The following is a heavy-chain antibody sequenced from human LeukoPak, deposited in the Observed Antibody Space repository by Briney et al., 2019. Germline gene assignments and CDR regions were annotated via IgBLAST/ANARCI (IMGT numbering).Heavy chain of an antibody. V-gene: IGHV1-46*01. CDR3: ARDPSDCSSTSCYDS. Sequence: ASVKVSCKASGYTFTSYYMHWVRQAPGQGLEWMGIINPSGGSTSYAQKFQGRVTTTRDTSTSTVYMELSSLRSEDTAVYYCARDPSDCSSTSCYDSWGQGTLVTVSS. CDR2: INPSGGST. CDR1: GYTFTSYY. J-gene: IGHJ4*02. D-gene: IGHD2-2*01.